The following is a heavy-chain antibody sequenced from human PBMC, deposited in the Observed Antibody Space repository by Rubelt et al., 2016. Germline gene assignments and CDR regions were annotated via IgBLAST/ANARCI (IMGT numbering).Heavy chain of an antibody. J-gene: IGHJ4*02. V-gene: IGHV3-23*01. CDR2: ISGSGGSI. Sequence: SLRLSCAASGFTFSTYAMGWVRQAPGKGLAWVSAISGSGGSIYYADSVKGRFTISRDSSKNTVYLQMNSLRAEDTAVYYCARENYGGNYPFDFWGQGTLVTVSS. CDR3: ARENYGGNYPFDF. CDR1: GFTFSTYA. D-gene: IGHD4/OR15-4a*01.